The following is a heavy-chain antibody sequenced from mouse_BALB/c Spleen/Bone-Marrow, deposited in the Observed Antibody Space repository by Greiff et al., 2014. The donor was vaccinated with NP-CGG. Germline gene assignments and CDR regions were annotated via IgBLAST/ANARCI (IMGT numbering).Heavy chain of an antibody. D-gene: IGHD2-10*01. V-gene: IGHV1-14*01. CDR3: ARPATYYGNFYWYFDV. Sequence: VQLQQSGPELVKPGASGKMSCKASGYTFTSYIMHWVKQKPGQGLEWIGYINPYNDGTKYNEKFKGKATLTSDKSSSTAYMELSSLTSEDSAVYYCARPATYYGNFYWYFDVWGAGTTVTVSS. CDR1: GYTFTSYI. J-gene: IGHJ1*01. CDR2: INPYNDGT.